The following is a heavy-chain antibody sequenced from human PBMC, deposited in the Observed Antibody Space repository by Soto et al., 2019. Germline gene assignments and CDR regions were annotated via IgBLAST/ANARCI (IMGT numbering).Heavy chain of an antibody. V-gene: IGHV4-4*09. CDR3: ARTIDYDHKDV. J-gene: IGHJ6*03. Sequence: SETLSLTCTVSGDSVRNQYCSWIRRPPGRGLEWIGYIYRSASTKYNPSLKSRLTISVDTSKNQFSLELSSVTAADTAVYYCARTIDYDHKDVWGKGSTVTVSS. CDR2: IYRSAST. CDR1: GDSVRNQY.